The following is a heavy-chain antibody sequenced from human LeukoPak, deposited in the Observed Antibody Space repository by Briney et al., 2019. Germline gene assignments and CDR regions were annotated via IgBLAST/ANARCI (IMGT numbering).Heavy chain of an antibody. V-gene: IGHV3-30*02. CDR2: IRYDGSNK. D-gene: IGHD6-13*01. Sequence: GGSLRLSCEASGFTFSSYGMHWVRQAPGKGLEWVAFIRYDGSNKYYADSVKGRFTISRDNSKNTLYLQMNSLRAEDTAVYYCAKDPSSSWYEPVDYWGQGTLVTVSS. CDR3: AKDPSSSWYEPVDY. J-gene: IGHJ4*02. CDR1: GFTFSSYG.